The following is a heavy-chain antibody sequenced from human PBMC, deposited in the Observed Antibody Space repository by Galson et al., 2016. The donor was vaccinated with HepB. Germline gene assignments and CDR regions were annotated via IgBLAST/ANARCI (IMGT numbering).Heavy chain of an antibody. D-gene: IGHD6-19*01. CDR1: GASVTTNSYS. Sequence: SETLSLTCTISGASVTTNSYSWGWIRQSPGRGLEWIGTLYSGGNSYQNPSLKSRVVVTVDTSTNHFSLKLTSMAAADTAVYFCVSGGWYRNDYWGQGTLVTVSS. CDR3: VSGGWYRNDY. J-gene: IGHJ4*02. CDR2: LYSGGNS. V-gene: IGHV4-39*07.